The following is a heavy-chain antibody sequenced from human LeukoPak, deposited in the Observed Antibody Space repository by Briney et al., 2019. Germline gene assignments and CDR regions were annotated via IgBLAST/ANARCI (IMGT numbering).Heavy chain of an antibody. CDR2: ISYDGSNK. D-gene: IGHD2-21*02. V-gene: IGHV3-30-3*01. CDR1: GFTFSSYA. CDR3: ARDRASDFTLAY. Sequence: GGALRLSCAASGFTFSSYAMHWVRQAPGKGLGWGAVISYDGSNKYYADSVKGRFTISRDNSKNTLYLQMNSLRAEDTAVYYCARDRASDFTLAYWGQETLFTASS. J-gene: IGHJ4*02.